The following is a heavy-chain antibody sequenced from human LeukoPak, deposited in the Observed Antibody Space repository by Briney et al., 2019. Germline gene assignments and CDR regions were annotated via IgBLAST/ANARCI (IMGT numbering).Heavy chain of an antibody. CDR1: GFTFSSYA. J-gene: IGHJ4*02. Sequence: GRSLRLSCAASGFTFSSYAMHWVRQAPGKGLEWVAVISYDGSNKYYADSVKGRFTISRDNSKNTLYLQMNSLRAEDTAVYYCARVLDTAMAYFDYWGQGTLVTVSS. CDR3: ARVLDTAMAYFDY. D-gene: IGHD5-18*01. V-gene: IGHV3-30-3*01. CDR2: ISYDGSNK.